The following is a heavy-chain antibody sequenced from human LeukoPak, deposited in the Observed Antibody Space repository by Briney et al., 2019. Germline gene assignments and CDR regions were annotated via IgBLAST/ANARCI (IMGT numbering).Heavy chain of an antibody. CDR2: ISYDGSNK. CDR1: GFTFSSYA. V-gene: IGHV3-30-3*01. Sequence: GGSLRLSCAASGFTFSSYAMHWVRQAPGKGLEWVAVISYDGSNKYYADSVKGRFTISRDNSKNTLYLQMNSLRAEDTAVYYCAREPIAVALDAFDIWGQGTMVTVSS. CDR3: AREPIAVALDAFDI. D-gene: IGHD6-19*01. J-gene: IGHJ3*02.